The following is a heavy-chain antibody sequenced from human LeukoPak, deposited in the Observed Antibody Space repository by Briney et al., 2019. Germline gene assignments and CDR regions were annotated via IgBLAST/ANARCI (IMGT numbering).Heavy chain of an antibody. Sequence: GGSLRLSCAASGFTFSSYAMHWVRQAPGKGLEWVAVISYDGSNKYYADSVKGRFTISRDNSKNTLYLQMNSLRAEDTAVYYCAKEKGHSSGWLNWFDPWGQGTLVTVSS. J-gene: IGHJ5*02. V-gene: IGHV3-30-3*01. D-gene: IGHD6-19*01. CDR3: AKEKGHSSGWLNWFDP. CDR1: GFTFSSYA. CDR2: ISYDGSNK.